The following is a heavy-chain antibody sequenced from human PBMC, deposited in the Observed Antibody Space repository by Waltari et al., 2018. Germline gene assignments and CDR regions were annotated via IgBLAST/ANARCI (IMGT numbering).Heavy chain of an antibody. J-gene: IGHJ6*03. Sequence: HVQLQESGPGLVKPSETLSLTCTVSGDSSSSGYYWGWIRQPPGRGLEWIGSIHPSGSTNSYPSLKSRVTLSVDTSKNLFSLKLNSVTAADTAVYYCVTSTVTVTSGFYYYYMDVWAKGTTVTVSS. D-gene: IGHD4-17*01. CDR2: IHPSGST. V-gene: IGHV4-38-2*02. CDR3: VTSTVTVTSGFYYYYMDV. CDR1: GDSSSSGYY.